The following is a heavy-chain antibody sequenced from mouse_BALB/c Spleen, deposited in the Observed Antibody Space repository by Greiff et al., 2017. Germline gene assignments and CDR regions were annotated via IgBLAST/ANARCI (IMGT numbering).Heavy chain of an antibody. CDR2: VNPNNGGT. CDR1: GYSFTGYY. D-gene: IGHD2-4*01. CDR3: AREITTGMDY. V-gene: IGHV1-26*01. Sequence: VQLKESGPELVKPGASVKISCKASGYSFTGYYMHWVKQSPGKSLEWIGRVNPNNGGTSYNQKFKGKAILTVDKSSITAYMELRSLTSEDSAVYYCAREITTGMDYWGQGTSVTVSS. J-gene: IGHJ4*01.